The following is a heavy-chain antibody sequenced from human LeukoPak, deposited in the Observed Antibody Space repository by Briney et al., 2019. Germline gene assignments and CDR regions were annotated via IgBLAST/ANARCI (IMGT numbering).Heavy chain of an antibody. CDR2: IRYDGSNK. CDR1: GFSFSRYD. V-gene: IGHV3-30*02. J-gene: IGHJ4*02. CDR3: AKDRQTITIFGVVNTPRANFDY. D-gene: IGHD3-3*01. Sequence: GGSLRLSCAASGFSFSRYDVHWVRQAPGKGLEWVAFIRYDGSNKNYADSVKGRFTISRDNFMSTVYLQMNSLRAEDTAVYYCAKDRQTITIFGVVNTPRANFDYWGQGTLVTVSS.